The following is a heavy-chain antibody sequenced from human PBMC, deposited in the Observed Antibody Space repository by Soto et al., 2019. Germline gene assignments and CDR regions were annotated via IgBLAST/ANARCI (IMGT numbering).Heavy chain of an antibody. D-gene: IGHD4-17*01. V-gene: IGHV4-59*08. CDR1: GGSISSYY. Sequence: SETLSLTCTVSGGSISSYYWSWIRQPPGKGLEWIGYIYYSGSTNYNPSLKSRVTISVDTSKNQFSLKLSSVTAADTAVYYCARRVDYGDFYFDYWGQGTLVTVSS. J-gene: IGHJ4*02. CDR2: IYYSGST. CDR3: ARRVDYGDFYFDY.